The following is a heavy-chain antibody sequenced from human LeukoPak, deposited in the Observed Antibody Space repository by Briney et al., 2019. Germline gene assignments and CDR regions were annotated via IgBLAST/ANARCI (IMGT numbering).Heavy chain of an antibody. V-gene: IGHV4-59*01. CDR2: IYNSGST. J-gene: IGHJ3*02. CDR3: ACLTTADAFDI. D-gene: IGHD3-22*01. CDR1: GGSISSYY. Sequence: PSETLSLTCTVSGGSISSYYWSWIRQPPGKGLEWIGYIYNSGSTNYNPSLKSRVTISIDTSKNQFSLKLSSVTAADTAVYYCACLTTADAFDIWGQGTMVTVSS.